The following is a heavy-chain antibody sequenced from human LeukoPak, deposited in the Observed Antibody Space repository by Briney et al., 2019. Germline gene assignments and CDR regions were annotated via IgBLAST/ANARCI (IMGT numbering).Heavy chain of an antibody. J-gene: IGHJ3*02. CDR1: GFTFSSYS. V-gene: IGHV3-21*01. D-gene: IGHD3-10*01. CDR2: ISSSSSYI. CDR3: ARDRYYGSGSYFDAFDI. Sequence: GGSLRLSCAASGFTFSSYSMNWVRQAPGKGLEWVSSISSSSSYIYYADSVKGRFTISRDNAKNSLYLQMNSLGAEDTAVYYCARDRYYGSGSYFDAFDIWGQGTMVTVSS.